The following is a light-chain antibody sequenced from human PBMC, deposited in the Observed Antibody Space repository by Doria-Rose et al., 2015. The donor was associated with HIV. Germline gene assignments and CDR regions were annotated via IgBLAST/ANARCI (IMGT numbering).Light chain of an antibody. Sequence: DIRVTQSPSSLSASVGDRVTITCRASQGIRNDLSWYQQKPEKAPKRLIYGASSLQSGVPSRFSGSGSGTEFTLTISSLQPEDFATYYCLQHNTYPRALTFGGGTKVEIK. CDR2: GAS. CDR1: QGIRND. CDR3: LQHNTYPRALT. V-gene: IGKV1-17*01. J-gene: IGKJ4*01.